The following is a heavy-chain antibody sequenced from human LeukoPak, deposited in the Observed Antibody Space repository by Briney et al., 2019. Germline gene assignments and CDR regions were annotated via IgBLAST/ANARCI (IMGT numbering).Heavy chain of an antibody. Sequence: LPGGSLRLSCAASGFTVSSNYMSWVRQAPGKGLEWVSVIYSGGSTYYADSVKGRFTISRDNSKNTLYLQMNSLRAEDTAVYYCASEYSYGAFDIWGQGTMVTVSS. CDR2: IYSGGST. CDR1: GFTVSSNY. V-gene: IGHV3-53*01. CDR3: ASEYSYGAFDI. D-gene: IGHD5-18*01. J-gene: IGHJ3*02.